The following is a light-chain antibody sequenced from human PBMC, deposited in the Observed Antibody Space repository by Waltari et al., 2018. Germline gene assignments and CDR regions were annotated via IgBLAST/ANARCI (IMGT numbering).Light chain of an antibody. CDR3: ATWDARLNMMI. CDR1: SPNIGSVT. Sequence: QSVLTQPPSASGTPGQRVTISCSGSSPNIGSVTVNWYQQLPGTAPKLFIYRNNQRPSGVSDRFSGSKSGTSASLAISGLQSEDEADYYCATWDARLNMMIFGGGTKLTVL. CDR2: RNN. V-gene: IGLV1-44*01. J-gene: IGLJ2*01.